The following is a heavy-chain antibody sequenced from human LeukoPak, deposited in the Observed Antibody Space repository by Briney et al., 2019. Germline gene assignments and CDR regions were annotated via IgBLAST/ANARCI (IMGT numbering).Heavy chain of an antibody. Sequence: SETLSLTCTVSGGSIRSYYWSWIRQAPGKGLEWIGYIYYSGSTYYNPSLKSRVTMSVDTSKNQFSLKLSSVTAADTAVYYCARDFYGSGFDYWGQGTLVTVSS. D-gene: IGHD3-10*01. CDR3: ARDFYGSGFDY. J-gene: IGHJ4*02. CDR2: IYYSGST. V-gene: IGHV4-59*12. CDR1: GGSIRSYY.